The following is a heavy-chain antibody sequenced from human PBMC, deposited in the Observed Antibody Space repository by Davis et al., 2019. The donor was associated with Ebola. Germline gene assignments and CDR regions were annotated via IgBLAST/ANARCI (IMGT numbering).Heavy chain of an antibody. J-gene: IGHJ4*02. CDR3: AKDNMVRGATDFDY. CDR1: GFTINTNF. Sequence: PGGSLRLSCAASGFTINTNFMSWVRQAPGKGLEWVSVLYSRGTTYYADSVKGRFTISRDNSKNTLYLQMNSLRAEDTAVYYCAKDNMVRGATDFDYWGQGTLVTVSS. V-gene: IGHV3-53*01. CDR2: LYSRGTT. D-gene: IGHD3-10*01.